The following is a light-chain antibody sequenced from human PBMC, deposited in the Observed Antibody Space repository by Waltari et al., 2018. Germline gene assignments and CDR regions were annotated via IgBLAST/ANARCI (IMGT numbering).Light chain of an antibody. J-gene: IGKJ1*01. CDR2: KVS. Sequence: DVVMTQSPLSLPVTLGQAASISCRSSESLVSSDGNTYFNWFHQRPVQPPRRLFYKVSNRDSGVPDRFSGSGSGTDFTLTISRVEAEDVGVYYCMQGIHRPWTFGQGTKVEIK. CDR1: ESLVSSDGNTY. CDR3: MQGIHRPWT. V-gene: IGKV2-30*01.